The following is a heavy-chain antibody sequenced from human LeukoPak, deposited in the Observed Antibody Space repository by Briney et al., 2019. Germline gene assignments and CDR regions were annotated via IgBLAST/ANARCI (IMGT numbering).Heavy chain of an antibody. J-gene: IGHJ4*02. CDR1: GASISGSGYY. CDR2: IYYTGST. D-gene: IGHD1-26*01. Sequence: SETLSLTCAVSGASISGSGYYLGWIRQPPGKGLEWNGYIYYTGSTYYNASLQSRVIISIDTSKNQFSLRLNSGTAADTAMYYCVKSGGYGLIDYWGQGTLVTVS. CDR3: VKSGGYGLIDY. V-gene: IGHV4-39*01.